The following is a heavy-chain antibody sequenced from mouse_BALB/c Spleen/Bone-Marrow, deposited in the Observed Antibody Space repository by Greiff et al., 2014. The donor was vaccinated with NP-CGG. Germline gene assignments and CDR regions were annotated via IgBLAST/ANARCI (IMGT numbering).Heavy chain of an antibody. J-gene: IGHJ2*01. Sequence: EVKLMESGGGLVQPGGSLKLSCAASGFTFSNYGMSWVRQTPDKRLELVATINSNGGSTYYPDSVKGRFTISRETAKNTLYLQMSSLKSEETAMYYCVRGNYGNYVDYFDFWGQGTTLTVSS. CDR3: VRGNYGNYVDYFDF. D-gene: IGHD2-1*01. V-gene: IGHV5-6-3*01. CDR2: INSNGGST. CDR1: GFTFSNYG.